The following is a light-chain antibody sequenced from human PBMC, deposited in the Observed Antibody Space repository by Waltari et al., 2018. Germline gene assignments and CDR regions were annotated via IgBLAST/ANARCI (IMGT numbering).Light chain of an antibody. CDR2: GEN. Sequence: SSELTQDPAVSVALGQTVRITCQGDSLRGYYASWYQQKPGQAPVLVIYGENNRPSGIPDRFSGSSSGNTASLTITGAQAEDEAEYYCYSRDSSGDHLRVFGAGTKVTVL. CDR3: YSRDSSGDHLRV. V-gene: IGLV3-19*01. CDR1: SLRGYY. J-gene: IGLJ1*01.